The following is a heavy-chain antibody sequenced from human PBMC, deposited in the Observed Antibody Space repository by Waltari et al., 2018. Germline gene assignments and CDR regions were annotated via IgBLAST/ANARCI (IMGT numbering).Heavy chain of an antibody. Sequence: EVPLVESGGGLVQPGGSLILSCAASGFTFSSYDMHWVGQATGKGLEWVSAIGTAGDTYYPVSVKGRFTISRENAKNSLYLQMNSLRAGDTAVYYCARRDYNWYFDLWGRGTLVTVSS. V-gene: IGHV3-13*01. J-gene: IGHJ2*01. D-gene: IGHD4-4*01. CDR2: IGTAGDT. CDR3: ARRDYNWYFDL. CDR1: GFTFSSYD.